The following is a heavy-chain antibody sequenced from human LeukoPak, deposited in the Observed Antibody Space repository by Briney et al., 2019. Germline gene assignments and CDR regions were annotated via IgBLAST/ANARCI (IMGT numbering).Heavy chain of an antibody. CDR1: GFTFSTYA. D-gene: IGHD2-2*01. V-gene: IGHV3-23*01. Sequence: PGGSLRLSCAASGFTFSTYAMSWVRQAPGKGLEWVSIISGGGVNTYYVDSVKGRFTISRDNSRNTLYLQINSLRVEDTAVYYCGRSLPNKYCLSNSCYQDYWGQGTLVTVSS. CDR3: GRSLPNKYCLSNSCYQDY. J-gene: IGHJ4*02. CDR2: ISGGGVNT.